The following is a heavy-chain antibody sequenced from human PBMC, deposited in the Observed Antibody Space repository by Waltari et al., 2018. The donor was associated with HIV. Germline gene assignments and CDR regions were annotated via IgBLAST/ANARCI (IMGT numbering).Heavy chain of an antibody. D-gene: IGHD1-26*01. CDR1: GFTFSSYG. CDR3: AKDGAVGATTLDY. V-gene: IGHV3-30*18. CDR2: ISYDGSNK. J-gene: IGHJ4*02. Sequence: QVQLVESGGGVVQPGRSLRLSCAASGFTFSSYGMHWVRQAPGKGLGWVAVISYDGSNKYYADSVKGRFTISRDNSKNTLYLQMNSLRAEDTAVYYCAKDGAVGATTLDYWGQGTLVTVSS.